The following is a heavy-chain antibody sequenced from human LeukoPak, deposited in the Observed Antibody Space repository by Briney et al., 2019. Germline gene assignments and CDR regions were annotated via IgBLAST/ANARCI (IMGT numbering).Heavy chain of an antibody. J-gene: IGHJ3*02. CDR3: ARVLAVEWELLMAFDI. D-gene: IGHD1-26*01. CDR2: IRYDGSNK. CDR1: GFTFSSYA. V-gene: IGHV3-30*02. Sequence: GGSLRLSCAASGFTFSSYAMHWVRQAPGKGLEWVAFIRYDGSNKYYADSVKGRFTISRDNSKNTLYLQMNSLRAEDTAVYYCARVLAVEWELLMAFDIWGQGTMVTVSS.